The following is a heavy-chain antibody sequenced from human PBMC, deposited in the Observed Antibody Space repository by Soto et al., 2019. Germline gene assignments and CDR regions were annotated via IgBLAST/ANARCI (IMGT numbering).Heavy chain of an antibody. CDR2: IIPIFGTA. CDR1: GGTFSSYA. D-gene: IGHD6-6*01. J-gene: IGHJ6*02. CDR3: ATRSSSSSAYYSYGMDV. Sequence: QVQLVQSGAEVKKPGSSVKVSCKASGGTFSSYAISWVRQAPGQGLEWMGGIIPIFGTANYAQKFQGRVTITADESTSTAYMELSSLRSEDTGVYYCATRSSSSSAYYSYGMDVWGQGTTVTVSS. V-gene: IGHV1-69*12.